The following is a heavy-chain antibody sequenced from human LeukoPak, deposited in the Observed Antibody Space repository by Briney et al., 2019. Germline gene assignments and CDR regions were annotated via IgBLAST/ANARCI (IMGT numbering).Heavy chain of an antibody. J-gene: IGHJ4*02. V-gene: IGHV4-39*07. Sequence: PSETLSLTCTVSGGSISSSSSSYYWGWIRQPPGKGLEWIGSIYYSGSTYYNPSLKSRVTISVDTSKNQFSLKLSSVTAADTAVYYCASEYNDYWGQGTLVTVSS. CDR1: GGSISSSSSSYY. D-gene: IGHD1-1*01. CDR3: ASEYNDY. CDR2: IYYSGST.